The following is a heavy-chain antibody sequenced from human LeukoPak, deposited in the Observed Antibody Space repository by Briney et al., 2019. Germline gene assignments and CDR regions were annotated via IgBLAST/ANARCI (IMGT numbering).Heavy chain of an antibody. CDR3: ASLISGSYGYYFDY. CDR2: IIPIFGTA. Sequence: ASVKVSCKAPGGTFSSYAISWVRQAPGQGLEWMGGIIPIFGTANYAQKFQGRVTITADKSTSTAYMELSSLRSEDTAVYYCASLISGSYGYYFDYWGQGTLVTVSS. CDR1: GGTFSSYA. J-gene: IGHJ4*02. D-gene: IGHD1-26*01. V-gene: IGHV1-69*06.